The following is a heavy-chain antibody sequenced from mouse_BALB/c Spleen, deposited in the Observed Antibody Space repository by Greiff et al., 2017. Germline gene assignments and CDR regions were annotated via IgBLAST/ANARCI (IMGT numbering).Heavy chain of an antibody. CDR1: GFTFSSYA. J-gene: IGHJ2*01. D-gene: IGHD2-1*01. Sequence: EVKLVESGGGLVKPGGSLKLSCAASGFTFSSYAMSWVRQSPEKRLEWVAEISSGGSYTYYPDTVTGRFTISRDNAKNTLYLEMSSLRSEDTAMYYCARAYGNYYFDYWGQGTTLTVSA. CDR2: ISSGGSYT. V-gene: IGHV5-9-4*01. CDR3: ARAYGNYYFDY.